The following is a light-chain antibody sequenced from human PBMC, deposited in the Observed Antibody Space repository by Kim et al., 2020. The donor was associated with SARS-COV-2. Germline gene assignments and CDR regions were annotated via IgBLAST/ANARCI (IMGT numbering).Light chain of an antibody. J-gene: IGLJ3*02. CDR3: NSRESSGDDWV. CDR1: SLRSFY. CDR2: AKN. V-gene: IGLV3-19*01. Sequence: SSSLPPSPSFSFSFLHTFMITCQGDSLRSFYANWYQQRPGQAPVLVIYAKNKRPSGIPDRFSGSSSGNTTSLTITGAQAEDEADYYCNSRESSGDDWVFG.